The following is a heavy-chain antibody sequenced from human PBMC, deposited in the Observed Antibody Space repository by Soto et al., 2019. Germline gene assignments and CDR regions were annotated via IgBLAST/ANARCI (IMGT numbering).Heavy chain of an antibody. J-gene: IGHJ5*02. V-gene: IGHV1-18*04. CDR1: GYTFTSYG. Sequence: ASVKVSCKASGYTFTSYGISWVRQAPGQGPEWMGWISAYNGNTNYAQKLQGRVTMTTDTSTSTAYMELRSLRSDDTAVYYCARHYYDSSGYYTPSDPWGQGTLVTVSS. CDR3: ARHYYDSSGYYTPSDP. CDR2: ISAYNGNT. D-gene: IGHD3-22*01.